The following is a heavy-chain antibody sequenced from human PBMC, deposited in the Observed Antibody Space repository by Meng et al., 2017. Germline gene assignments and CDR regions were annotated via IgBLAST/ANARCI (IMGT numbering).Heavy chain of an antibody. V-gene: IGHV1-69*06. CDR2: IIPIFGTA. D-gene: IGHD3-10*01. J-gene: IGHJ4*02. Sequence: HVLPVQSGAVVKKPGASLKVSCKASGYTFTSYGISWVRQAPGQGLEWMGGIIPIFGTANYAQKFQGRVTITADKSTSTAYMELSSLRSEDTAVYYCARGLYGSGSPREYFDYWGQGTLVTVSS. CDR3: ARGLYGSGSPREYFDY. CDR1: GYTFTSYG.